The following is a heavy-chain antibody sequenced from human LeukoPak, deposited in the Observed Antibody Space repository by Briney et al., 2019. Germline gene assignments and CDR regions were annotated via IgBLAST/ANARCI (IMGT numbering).Heavy chain of an antibody. V-gene: IGHV4-59*12. CDR2: IYYSGST. CDR1: GGSISSYY. D-gene: IGHD3-10*01. Sequence: KSSETLSLTCTVSGGSISSYYWSWIRQPPGKGLEWIGYIYYSGSTNYNPSLKSRVTISVDTSKNQFSLKLSSVTAADTAVYYCARDGDYYGSGTTTPYYFDYWGQGTLVTVSS. CDR3: ARDGDYYGSGTTTPYYFDY. J-gene: IGHJ4*02.